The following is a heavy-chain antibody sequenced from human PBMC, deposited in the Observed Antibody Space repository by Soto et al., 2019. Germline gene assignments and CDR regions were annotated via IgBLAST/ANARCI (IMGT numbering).Heavy chain of an antibody. Sequence: QVQLVESGGGVVQPGRSLRLSCAASGFTFSSYAMHWVRQAPGKGLEWVAVISYDGSNKYYADSVKGRFTISRDNSKNTLYLQMNSLRAEDTAVYYCARASNGGSGSFLAGRWYNWFDPWGQGTLVTVSS. D-gene: IGHD3-10*01. CDR1: GFTFSSYA. J-gene: IGHJ5*02. CDR2: ISYDGSNK. V-gene: IGHV3-30-3*01. CDR3: ARASNGGSGSFLAGRWYNWFDP.